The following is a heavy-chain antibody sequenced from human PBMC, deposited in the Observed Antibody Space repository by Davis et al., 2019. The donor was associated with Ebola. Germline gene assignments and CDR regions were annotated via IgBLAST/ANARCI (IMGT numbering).Heavy chain of an antibody. J-gene: IGHJ4*02. V-gene: IGHV4-39*07. Sequence: MPSETLSLTCTVSGGSISSSGFYWTWIRQPPGKGLEWIGEINHSGSTNYNPSLKSRVTISVDTSKNQFSLRLTSVTAADTALYYCAGLARGGSLHYWGQGTLVTVSS. CDR2: INHSGST. D-gene: IGHD2-15*01. CDR3: AGLARGGSLHY. CDR1: GGSISSSGFY.